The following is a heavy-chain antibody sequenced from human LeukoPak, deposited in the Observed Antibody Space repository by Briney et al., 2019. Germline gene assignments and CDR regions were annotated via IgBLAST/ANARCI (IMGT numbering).Heavy chain of an antibody. CDR2: IKEDGTYT. CDR3: ARDFDMGITPGDDFDF. D-gene: IGHD3-9*01. V-gene: IGHV3-74*01. CDR1: GFSFSKYW. J-gene: IGHJ4*02. Sequence: EGSLRFSCAASGFSFSKYWMHWVRQTPGEGLVWVARIKEDGTYTSYADSVKGRFTISRDNARNTVFLQMNSLRAEDTAVYYCARDFDMGITPGDDFDFWGQGTLVTVSS.